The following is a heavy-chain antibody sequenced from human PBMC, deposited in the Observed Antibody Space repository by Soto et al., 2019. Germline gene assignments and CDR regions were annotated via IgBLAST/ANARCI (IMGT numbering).Heavy chain of an antibody. D-gene: IGHD1-1*01. Sequence: EVQVLESGGGLVQPGGSLRLSCAASGFTFSSSAMGWVRQGPGKGLEWVSLISGNSRSTYYVDSVKGRFAISRDNSKNTLYLQLTSLRAEDTAIYYCATQDFRGTTGTTWGQGTLVTVSS. V-gene: IGHV3-23*01. J-gene: IGHJ4*02. CDR3: ATQDFRGTTGTT. CDR2: ISGNSRST. CDR1: GFTFSSSA.